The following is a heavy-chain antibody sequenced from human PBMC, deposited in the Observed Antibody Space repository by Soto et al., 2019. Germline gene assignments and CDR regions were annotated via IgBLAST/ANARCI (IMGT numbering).Heavy chain of an antibody. CDR1: GGSISSGGYY. D-gene: IGHD4-17*01. V-gene: IGHV4-31*03. Sequence: QVQLQESGPGLVKPSQTLSLTCTVSGGSISSGGYYWSWIRQHPGKGLEWIGYFYYSGSTYYNPSLKRRVTISVDTSKNQFSLKLSSVTAADTAVYYCASGTLWYGDQVLDYWGQGTLVTVSS. CDR2: FYYSGST. CDR3: ASGTLWYGDQVLDY. J-gene: IGHJ4*02.